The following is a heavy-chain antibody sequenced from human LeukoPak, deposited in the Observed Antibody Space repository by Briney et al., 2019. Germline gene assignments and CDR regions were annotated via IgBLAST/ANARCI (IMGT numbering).Heavy chain of an antibody. CDR1: GYTFTSYA. D-gene: IGHD3-22*01. Sequence: ASVKVSCKASGYTFTSYAMNWVRQAPGQGLEWMGWINTNTGNPTYAQGFTGRFVFSLDTSVSTAYLQISSLKAEDTAVYYCASRPSFDYYDSSGYYPWGQGTLVTVSS. CDR3: ASRPSFDYYDSSGYYP. V-gene: IGHV7-4-1*02. J-gene: IGHJ4*02. CDR2: INTNTGNP.